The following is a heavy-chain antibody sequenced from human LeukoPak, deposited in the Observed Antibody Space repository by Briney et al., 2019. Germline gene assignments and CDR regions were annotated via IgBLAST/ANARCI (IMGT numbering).Heavy chain of an antibody. J-gene: IGHJ6*02. CDR1: GFTFSSYA. V-gene: IGHV3-30-3*01. CDR2: ISYDGSNK. D-gene: IGHD1-1*01. CDR3: ARDRGGWKGPYYYYGMDV. Sequence: QPGRSLRLSCAASGFTFSSYAMHWVRQAPGKGLEWVAVISYDGSNKYYADSVKGRFTISRDNSKNTLYLKMNSLRAEDTAVYYCARDRGGWKGPYYYYGMDVWGQGTTVTVSS.